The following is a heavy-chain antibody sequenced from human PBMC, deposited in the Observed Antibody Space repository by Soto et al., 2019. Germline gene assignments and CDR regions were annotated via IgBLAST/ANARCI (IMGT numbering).Heavy chain of an antibody. J-gene: IGHJ5*02. D-gene: IGHD3-3*01. V-gene: IGHV3-23*01. CDR3: AKEDWSYDFWSGFGLDP. CDR1: GFTFSSYA. CDR2: ISGSGGST. Sequence: GGSLRLSCAASGFTFSSYAMSWVRQAPGKGLEWVSAISGSGGSTYYADSVKGRFTISRDNSKNTLYLQMNSLRAEDTAVYYCAKEDWSYDFWSGFGLDPWGQGTLVTVSS.